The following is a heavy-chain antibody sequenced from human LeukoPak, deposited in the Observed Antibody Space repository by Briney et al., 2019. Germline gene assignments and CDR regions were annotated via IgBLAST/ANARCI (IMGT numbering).Heavy chain of an antibody. Sequence: PSETLSLTCTVSGDSISSSSYYWGWIRQPPGKGLEWIGSIYYSGSTYYNPSLKSRVTISVDTSKNQFSLKLSSVTAADTAVYYCARHCSSTSCYFLSDAFDIWGQGTMVTVSS. J-gene: IGHJ3*02. D-gene: IGHD2-2*01. CDR3: ARHCSSTSCYFLSDAFDI. V-gene: IGHV4-39*01. CDR1: GDSISSSSYY. CDR2: IYYSGST.